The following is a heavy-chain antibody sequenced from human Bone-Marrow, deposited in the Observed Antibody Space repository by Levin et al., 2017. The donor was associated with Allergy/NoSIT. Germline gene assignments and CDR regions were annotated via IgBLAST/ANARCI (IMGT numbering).Heavy chain of an antibody. CDR1: GFTFSSYS. V-gene: IGHV3-21*01. J-gene: IGHJ4*02. CDR2: ITTSSTYI. D-gene: IGHD3-22*01. Sequence: GESLKISCTASGFTFSSYSMNWVRQAPGKGLEWVSSITTSSTYIYYAAPVRGRFTISRDNAKNSLYLQMDSLRAEDTAVYYSAREEDRNSDNSDYYLDYWGQGTLVTVSS. CDR3: AREEDRNSDNSDYYLDY.